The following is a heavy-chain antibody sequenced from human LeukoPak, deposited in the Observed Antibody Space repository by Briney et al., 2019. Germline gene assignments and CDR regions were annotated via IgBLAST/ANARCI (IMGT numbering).Heavy chain of an antibody. V-gene: IGHV3-23*01. CDR3: PCYYGSGSQVWGSYRQQLEPFDY. CDR1: GFTFSSYG. D-gene: IGHD3-10*01. CDR2: ISGSGGST. Sequence: PGGTLRLSCAASGFTFSSYGMSWVRQAPGKGLEWVSAISGSGGSTYYADSVKGRFTISRDNSKNTLYLQMNSLRAEDTAVYYCPCYYGSGSQVWGSYRQQLEPFDYWGQGTLVTVSS. J-gene: IGHJ4*02.